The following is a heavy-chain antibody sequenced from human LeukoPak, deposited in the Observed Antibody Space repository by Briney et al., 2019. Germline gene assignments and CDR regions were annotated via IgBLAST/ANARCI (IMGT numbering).Heavy chain of an antibody. D-gene: IGHD3-22*01. Sequence: PGRCLRLSWAPARLTFSSYWMHWVRQVPGKGLVWVSRILSDGSTTPYAGSVTARFTICRDNSKNTLYLQMNSLRAEVTAVYYCARSPYYYDSSGYYFYLDYWGQGTLVTVSS. CDR2: ILSDGSTT. J-gene: IGHJ4*02. CDR3: ARSPYYYDSSGYYFYLDY. CDR1: RLTFSSYW. V-gene: IGHV3-74*01.